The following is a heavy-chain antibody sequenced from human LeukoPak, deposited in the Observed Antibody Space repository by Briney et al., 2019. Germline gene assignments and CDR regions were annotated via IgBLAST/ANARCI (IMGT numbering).Heavy chain of an antibody. D-gene: IGHD1-26*01. CDR3: ASAVGFSYYMDV. CDR2: IYYSGST. CDR1: GGSIINYF. J-gene: IGHJ6*03. Sequence: SETLSLTCTVSGGSIINYFWSWRRQPPGKGLEWIGYIYYSGSTNYNPSLKSRVTISVDTSKNQFSLKLSSVTAADTAVYYCASAVGFSYYMDVWGKGTMVTVSS. V-gene: IGHV4-59*01.